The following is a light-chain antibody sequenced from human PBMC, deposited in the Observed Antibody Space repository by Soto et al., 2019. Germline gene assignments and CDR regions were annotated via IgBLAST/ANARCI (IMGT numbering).Light chain of an antibody. CDR3: QQSYSAPLT. V-gene: IGKV1-39*01. CDR1: QSISSY. CDR2: AAS. Sequence: DIQMTQSPSSLSASVGDRVTITCRASQSISSYLNWYQQRPGKAPKLLIYAASTLQSGVPSRFSGGGYGADFTLTISNLQPEDFTTYFCQQSYSAPLTFGGRTKLEI. J-gene: IGKJ4*01.